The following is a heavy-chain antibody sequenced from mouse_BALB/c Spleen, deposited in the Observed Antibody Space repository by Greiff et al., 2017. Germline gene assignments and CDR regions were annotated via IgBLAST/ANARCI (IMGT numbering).Heavy chain of an antibody. CDR3: ARMITTEAWFAY. CDR2: IDPANGNT. CDR1: GFNIKDTY. V-gene: IGHV14-3*02. J-gene: IGHJ3*01. Sequence: EVQLQQSGAELVKPGASVKLSCTASGFNIKDTYMHWVKQRPEQGLEWIGRIDPANGNTKYDPKFQGKATITADTSSNTAYLQLSSLTSEDTAVYYCARMITTEAWFAYWGQGTLVTVSA. D-gene: IGHD2-4*01.